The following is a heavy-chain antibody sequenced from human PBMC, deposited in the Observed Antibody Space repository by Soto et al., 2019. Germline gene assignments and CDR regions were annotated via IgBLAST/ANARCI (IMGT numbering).Heavy chain of an antibody. V-gene: IGHV3-9*01. J-gene: IGHJ4*02. D-gene: IGHD3-22*01. CDR3: AKDINDSSGYYSFYFDY. CDR1: GFTFDDYA. CDR2: ISWNSGSI. Sequence: SGGSLRLSCAASGFTFDDYAMHWVRQAPGKGLEWVSGISWNSGSIGYADSVKGRFTISRDNAKNSLYLQMNSLRAEDTALYYCAKDINDSSGYYSFYFDYWGQGTLVTVSS.